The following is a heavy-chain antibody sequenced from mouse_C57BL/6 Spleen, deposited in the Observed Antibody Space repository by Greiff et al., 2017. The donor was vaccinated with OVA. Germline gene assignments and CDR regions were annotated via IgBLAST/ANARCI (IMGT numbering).Heavy chain of an antibody. Sequence: EVKLVESGPGLVKPSQSLSLTCSVTGYSITSGYYWYWIRQFPGNKLEWMGYISYDGSNNYNPSLKNRISITRDTSKNQFFLKLNSVTTEDTATYYCARDEGHYDYDAWFAYWGQGTLVTVSA. CDR3: ARDEGHYDYDAWFAY. D-gene: IGHD2-4*01. CDR1: GYSITSGYY. V-gene: IGHV3-6*01. CDR2: ISYDGSN. J-gene: IGHJ3*01.